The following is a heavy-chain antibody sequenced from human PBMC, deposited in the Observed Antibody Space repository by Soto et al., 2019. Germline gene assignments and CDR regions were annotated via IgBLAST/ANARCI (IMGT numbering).Heavy chain of an antibody. CDR1: GFTFSSDG. V-gene: IGHV3-30*18. CDR3: AKAGYSYGWLDV. CDR2: ISYDGSNQ. D-gene: IGHD5-18*01. Sequence: QVQLVESGGGVVQPGRSLRLSCAASGFTFSSDGMHWVRQAPGKGLEWVAVISYDGSNQYYADSVKGRCTISRDNSKNTLYLQMNSLRAEDTAVYYCAKAGYSYGWLDVWFQGTTVTVSS. J-gene: IGHJ6*02.